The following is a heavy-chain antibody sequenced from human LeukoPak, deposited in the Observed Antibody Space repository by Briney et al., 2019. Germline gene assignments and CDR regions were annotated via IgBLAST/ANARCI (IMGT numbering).Heavy chain of an antibody. CDR3: ARSSYGYAFFDF. Sequence: PGGSLRLSCAASGFTFSSYEMNWVRQAPGKGLEWVSYISSSGSTIYYADSVKGRFTISRDNGKDSLYLQMNSLRAEDTAVYYCARSSYGYAFFDFWGQGALVTVSS. V-gene: IGHV3-48*03. D-gene: IGHD5-18*01. CDR1: GFTFSSYE. CDR2: ISSSGSTI. J-gene: IGHJ4*02.